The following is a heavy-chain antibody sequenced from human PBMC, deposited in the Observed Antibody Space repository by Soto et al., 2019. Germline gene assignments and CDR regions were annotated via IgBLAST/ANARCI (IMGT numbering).Heavy chain of an antibody. CDR3: ARGRCGDY. Sequence: QVHLVQPGAEVKKPGASVKVSCKGSGYAFTTYGITWVRQAPGQGLEWMGWISAHNGNTNYAQKLQGRVTVTRDTSTSTAYMELRSLRSDDTAVYYCARGRCGDYWGQGALVTFSS. CDR2: ISAHNGNT. CDR1: GYAFTTYG. V-gene: IGHV1-18*01. J-gene: IGHJ4*02.